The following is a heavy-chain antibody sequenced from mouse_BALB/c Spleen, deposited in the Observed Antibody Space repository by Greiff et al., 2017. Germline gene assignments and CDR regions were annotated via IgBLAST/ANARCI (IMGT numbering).Heavy chain of an antibody. J-gene: IGHJ2*01. CDR3: ARSRVITTDYFDY. CDR2: VNPYNGGT. D-gene: IGHD2-4*01. CDR1: GYTFTDYY. Sequence: VQLKESGPELVKPGASVKMSCKASGYTFTDYYMDWVKQSHGESFEWIGRVNPYNGGTSYNQKFKGKATLTVDKSSSTAYMELNSLTSEDSAVYYCARSRVITTDYFDYWGQGTTLTVSS. V-gene: IGHV1-19*01.